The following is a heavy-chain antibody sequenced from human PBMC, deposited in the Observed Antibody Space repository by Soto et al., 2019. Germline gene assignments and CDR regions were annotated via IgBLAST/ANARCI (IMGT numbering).Heavy chain of an antibody. CDR1: GGSFSGYY. CDR2: INHSGST. V-gene: IGHV4-34*01. D-gene: IGHD3-10*01. Sequence: SETLSLTCAVYGGSFSGYYWSWIRQPPGKGLEWIGEINHSGSTNYNPSLKGRVTISVDTSKNQFSLKLSSVTAADTAVYYCARGPHYYGSGSYYRSLMDYYYGMDVWGQGTTVTVSS. CDR3: ARGPHYYGSGSYYRSLMDYYYGMDV. J-gene: IGHJ6*02.